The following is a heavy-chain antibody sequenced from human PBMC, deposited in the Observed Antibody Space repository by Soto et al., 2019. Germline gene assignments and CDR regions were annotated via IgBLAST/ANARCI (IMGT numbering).Heavy chain of an antibody. Sequence: GGSPKLGSASCGFSLRSYGSDWVRQAPVKGLEWVAVISYDGSNKYYADSVKGRFTISRDNSKNTLYLQMNSLRAEDTAVYYCAKNPLQYSSTPYYFDYWGQGTLVTVSS. D-gene: IGHD6-13*01. CDR1: GFSLRSYG. V-gene: IGHV3-30*18. J-gene: IGHJ4*02. CDR2: ISYDGSNK. CDR3: AKNPLQYSSTPYYFDY.